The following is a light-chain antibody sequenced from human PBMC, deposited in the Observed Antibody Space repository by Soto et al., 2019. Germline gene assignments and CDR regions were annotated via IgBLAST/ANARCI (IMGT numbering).Light chain of an antibody. CDR2: AAS. Sequence: DIQMTQSPSSLSASVEDRVIITCRASQSISNHLNWYQQKPGKAPKLLIFAASSLQSGVPSRFSGSSSGPDVTLTISSLQPEDFATYYCQQSYSSPPTFGQGTKVEIK. CDR3: QQSYSSPPT. V-gene: IGKV1-39*01. CDR1: QSISNH. J-gene: IGKJ1*01.